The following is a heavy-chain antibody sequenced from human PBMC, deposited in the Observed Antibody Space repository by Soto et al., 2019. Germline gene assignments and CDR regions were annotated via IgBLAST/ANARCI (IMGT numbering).Heavy chain of an antibody. V-gene: IGHV4-61*01. J-gene: IGHJ4*02. Sequence: SETLSLTCTVSGGSISSSYYYWSWIRQPPGKGLEWIGYIYYSGSTNYNPSLKSRVTISVDTSKNQFSLKLSSVTAADTAVYYCARDLPYSSGWYYFDYWGQGTLVTVSS. CDR1: GGSISSSYYY. D-gene: IGHD6-19*01. CDR3: ARDLPYSSGWYYFDY. CDR2: IYYSGST.